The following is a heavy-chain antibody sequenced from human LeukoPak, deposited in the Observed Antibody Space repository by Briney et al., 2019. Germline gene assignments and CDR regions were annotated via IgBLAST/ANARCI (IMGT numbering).Heavy chain of an antibody. V-gene: IGHV4-61*02. Sequence: SETLSLTCTVSGGSIGTGSYYWSWIRQPAGKGLEWIVRIYTSGSSNYNPSLKSRVTISVDTSKNQFSLKLSSVTAADTAVYYCARERIHYYDSSGYYYFDYWGQGTLVTVSS. D-gene: IGHD3-22*01. J-gene: IGHJ4*02. CDR1: GGSIGTGSYY. CDR2: IYTSGSS. CDR3: ARERIHYYDSSGYYYFDY.